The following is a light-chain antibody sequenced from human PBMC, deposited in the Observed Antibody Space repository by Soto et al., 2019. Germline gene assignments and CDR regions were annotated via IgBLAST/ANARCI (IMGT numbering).Light chain of an antibody. J-gene: IGKJ1*01. CDR1: QSIRTS. V-gene: IGKV1-39*01. CDR3: QQSYNTPWT. CDR2: AAS. Sequence: DIQMTQSPSSLSASVGDRVTITCRASQSIRTSLNWYQQKPGKAPKLLIDAASSLQSGVPSSFSGSGSGTDFTLTISSLQPEDFATYYCQQSYNTPWTFGQGTKVDIK.